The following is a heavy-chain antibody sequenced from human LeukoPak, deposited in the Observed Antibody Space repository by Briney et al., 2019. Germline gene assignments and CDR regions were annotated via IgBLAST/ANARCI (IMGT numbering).Heavy chain of an antibody. Sequence: PGGSLRLSCAASGVTVGTNSMSWARQSPGKELEWVSVIYSGGSTYNADSVNGRFTVSRDNSRNTLFLQMNNLRAEDTALYFCASAREYCGSAECYEYFQHWGQGTLVIVSS. V-gene: IGHV3-53*01. CDR2: IYSGGST. D-gene: IGHD2-21*01. J-gene: IGHJ1*01. CDR3: ASAREYCGSAECYEYFQH. CDR1: GVTVGTNS.